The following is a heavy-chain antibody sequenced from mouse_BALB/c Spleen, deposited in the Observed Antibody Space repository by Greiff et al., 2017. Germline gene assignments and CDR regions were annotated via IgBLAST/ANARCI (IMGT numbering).Heavy chain of an antibody. CDR1: GYTFTSYW. J-gene: IGHJ3*01. Sequence: QVQLQQSGAELAKPGASVKMSCKASGYTFTSYWMHWVKQRPGQGLEWIGYINPSTGYTEYNQKFKDKATLTADKSSSTAYMQLSSLTSEDSAVYYCTHYYGNVPWFAYWGQGTLVTVSA. D-gene: IGHD2-1*01. CDR3: THYYGNVPWFAY. CDR2: INPSTGYT. V-gene: IGHV1-7*01.